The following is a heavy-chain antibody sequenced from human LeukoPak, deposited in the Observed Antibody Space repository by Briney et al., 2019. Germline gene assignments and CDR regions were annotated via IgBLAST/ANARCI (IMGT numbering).Heavy chain of an antibody. D-gene: IGHD4-17*01. CDR2: INHSGST. CDR3: SRGNSTVTIPPGAFDI. J-gene: IGHJ3*02. V-gene: IGHV4-34*01. CDR1: GGSFSGYY. Sequence: SETLSLTCAVYGGSFSGYYWSWIRQPPGKGLEWIGEINHSGSTNYNPSLKSRVTISVDTSKNQFSLKLSSVTAADTAVYYCSRGNSTVTIPPGAFDIWGQGTMVTVSS.